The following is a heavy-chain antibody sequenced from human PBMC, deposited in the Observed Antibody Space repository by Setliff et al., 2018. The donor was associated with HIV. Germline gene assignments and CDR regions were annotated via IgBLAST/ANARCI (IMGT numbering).Heavy chain of an antibody. Sequence: SVKVSCKASGGTFSSYAISWVRQAPGQGLEWMGGIIPIFGTANYAQKFQGKVTITRDTFANTAYMELSSLRSEDTAVYYCARGSCSGCYLSDYWGLGTLVTVSS. V-gene: IGHV1-69*05. CDR1: GGTFSSYA. D-gene: IGHD6-19*01. J-gene: IGHJ4*02. CDR2: IIPIFGTA. CDR3: ARGSCSGCYLSDY.